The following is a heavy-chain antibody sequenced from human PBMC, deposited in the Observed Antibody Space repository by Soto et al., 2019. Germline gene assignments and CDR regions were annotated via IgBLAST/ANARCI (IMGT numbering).Heavy chain of an antibody. CDR2: ISYDGSNK. V-gene: IGHV3-30*18. CDR3: AKDTSSGSWSDYYFDY. CDR1: GFTFSSYG. D-gene: IGHD6-13*01. J-gene: IGHJ4*02. Sequence: QVQLVESGGGVVQPGRSLRLSCAASGFTFSSYGMHWVRQAPGKGLEWVAVISYDGSNKYYADPVKGRFTISRDNSKNTLYLQMNSLRAEDTAVYYCAKDTSSGSWSDYYFDYWGQGTLVTVSS.